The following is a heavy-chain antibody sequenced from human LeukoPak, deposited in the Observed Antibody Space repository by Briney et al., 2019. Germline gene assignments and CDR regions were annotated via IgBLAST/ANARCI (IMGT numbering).Heavy chain of an antibody. CDR3: ARVRYFYDSSGPRDWYFDL. Sequence: PSETLSLTCIVSGGSITSAASYWSWIRQHPGKGLEWIGFIYYSGNTYHNPPLKSRVTMSVDMSRKQISLKLSSVAAADTAMYYCARVRYFYDSSGPRDWYFDLWGRGALVTVSS. J-gene: IGHJ2*01. CDR2: IYYSGNT. D-gene: IGHD3-22*01. V-gene: IGHV4-31*03. CDR1: GGSITSAASY.